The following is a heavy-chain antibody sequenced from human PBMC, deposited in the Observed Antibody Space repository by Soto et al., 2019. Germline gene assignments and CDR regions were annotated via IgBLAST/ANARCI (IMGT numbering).Heavy chain of an antibody. D-gene: IGHD6-13*01. CDR2: IYYSGNA. V-gene: IGHV4-39*01. CDR3: ARHKDTSSRYLLPDF. CDR1: GGSISSGSYY. J-gene: IGHJ4*02. Sequence: QLQLQESGPGLVKPSETLSLTCTVSGGSISSGSYYWGWVHQPPGKWLEWIGSIYYSGNAYYNPSLKSRVAVSVDTSKNQFSLKVTSVTATDTAVYYCARHKDTSSRYLLPDFWGQGTLVTVSS.